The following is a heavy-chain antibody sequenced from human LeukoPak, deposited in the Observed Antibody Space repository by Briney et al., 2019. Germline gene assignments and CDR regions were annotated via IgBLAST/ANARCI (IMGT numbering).Heavy chain of an antibody. V-gene: IGHV3-33*08. CDR1: GFTFSSFA. J-gene: IGHJ6*02. Sequence: PGGSLRLSCAASGFTFSSFAINWVRQAPGKGLEWVAVIWYDGSNKYYADSVKGRFTISRDNSKNTLYLQMNSLRAEDTAVYYCARDLATYYYYYYGMDVWGQGTTVTVSS. CDR3: ARDLATYYYYYYGMDV. D-gene: IGHD3-3*02. CDR2: IWYDGSNK.